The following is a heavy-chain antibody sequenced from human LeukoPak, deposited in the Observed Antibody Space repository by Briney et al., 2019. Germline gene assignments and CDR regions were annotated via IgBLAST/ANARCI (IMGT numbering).Heavy chain of an antibody. Sequence: GGSLRLSFAASGFTFDDYGMSWVRQAPGKGLEWVSGINWNGGSKGYADSVKGRFTISRDNAKNSLYLQMNSLRAEDTALYYCAREDNYYGSSGYLNWFDPWGQGTLVTVSS. CDR2: INWNGGSK. CDR3: AREDNYYGSSGYLNWFDP. D-gene: IGHD3-22*01. CDR1: GFTFDDYG. V-gene: IGHV3-20*03. J-gene: IGHJ5*02.